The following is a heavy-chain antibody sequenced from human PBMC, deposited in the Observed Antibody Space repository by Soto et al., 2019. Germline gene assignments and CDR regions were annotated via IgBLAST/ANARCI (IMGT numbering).Heavy chain of an antibody. J-gene: IGHJ6*02. CDR2: IYPGDSDT. V-gene: IGHV5-51*01. Sequence: GESLKISCKGSGYSFTIYWIGWVRQMPGKGLEWMGIIYPGDSDTRYSPSFQGQVTISADKSISTAYLQWSSLKASDTAMYYCASLGGDYNRYYYGMDVWGQGTTVTVSS. CDR3: ASLGGDYNRYYYGMDV. D-gene: IGHD4-17*01. CDR1: GYSFTIYW.